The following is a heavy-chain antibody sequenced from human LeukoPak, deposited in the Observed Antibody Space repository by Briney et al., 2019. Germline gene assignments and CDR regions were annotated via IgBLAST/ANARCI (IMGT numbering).Heavy chain of an antibody. D-gene: IGHD4-11*01. Sequence: SVKVSCKASGGTFSSYAISWVRQAPGQGLEWMGRIIPILGIANYAQKFQGRVTITADKSTSTAYMELSSQRSEDTAVYYCARDPAYTDAFDIWGQGTMVTVSS. CDR2: IIPILGIA. J-gene: IGHJ3*02. V-gene: IGHV1-69*04. CDR1: GGTFSSYA. CDR3: ARDPAYTDAFDI.